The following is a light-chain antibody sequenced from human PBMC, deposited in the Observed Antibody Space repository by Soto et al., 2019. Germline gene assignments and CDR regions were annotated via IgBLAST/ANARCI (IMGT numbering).Light chain of an antibody. Sequence: IQLTQSPSSLSASVGDRVTITCRASQGISSYLAWYQQKPGKAPKLLIYAASTLQSGVPSRFSGSGSGTHCTLTISSLQPEDFATYYCQQLSSYLPCTFGQGTKVEIK. J-gene: IGKJ2*02. V-gene: IGKV1-9*01. CDR2: AAS. CDR1: QGISSY. CDR3: QQLSSYLPCT.